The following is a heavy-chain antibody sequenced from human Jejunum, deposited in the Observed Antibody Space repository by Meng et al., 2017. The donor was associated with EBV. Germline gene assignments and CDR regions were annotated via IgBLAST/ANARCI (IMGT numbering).Heavy chain of an antibody. CDR3: ARDRGWVVAAHYFHD. V-gene: IGHV4-59*01. CDR1: GVSSGSYY. CDR2: IYYNGNT. Sequence: QEQQLESVPALVNPSEPLSLTCPVSGVSSGSYYWNWSRQPPVKGLESIGYIYYNGNTNYNPSLKSRVTISVDTSKNQFSLKLTSVTAADTAVYYCARDRGWVVAAHYFHDWGQGILVTVSS. J-gene: IGHJ4*02. D-gene: IGHD2-15*01.